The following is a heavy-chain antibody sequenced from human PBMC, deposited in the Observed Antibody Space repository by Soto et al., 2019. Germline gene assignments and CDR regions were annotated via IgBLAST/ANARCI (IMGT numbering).Heavy chain of an antibody. D-gene: IGHD3-22*01. CDR1: GGTFSSYA. J-gene: IGHJ5*02. Sequence: QVQLVQSGAEVKKPGSSVKVSCKASGGTFSSYAITWVRQAPGQGLEWTGGIISIFGTANYAQKFKARVTITADESTSTAYMKLSSLRSEDTAVYYCARDRGPSSGYYPYWFDPWGQGTLVTVSS. CDR3: ARDRGPSSGYYPYWFDP. V-gene: IGHV1-69*12. CDR2: IISIFGTA.